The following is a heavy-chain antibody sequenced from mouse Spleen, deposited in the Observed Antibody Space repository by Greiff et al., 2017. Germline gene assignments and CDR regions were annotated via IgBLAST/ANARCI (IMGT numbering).Heavy chain of an antibody. D-gene: IGHD5-5*01. Sequence: EVKLMESGPGLVKPSQSLSLTCSVTGYSITSGYYWNWIRQFPGNKLEWMGYISYDGSNNYNPSLKNRISITRDTSKNQFFLKLNSVTTEDTATYYCARGGDYLYFDYWGQGTTLTVSS. CDR2: ISYDGSN. J-gene: IGHJ2*01. CDR1: GYSITSGYY. CDR3: ARGGDYLYFDY. V-gene: IGHV3-6*01.